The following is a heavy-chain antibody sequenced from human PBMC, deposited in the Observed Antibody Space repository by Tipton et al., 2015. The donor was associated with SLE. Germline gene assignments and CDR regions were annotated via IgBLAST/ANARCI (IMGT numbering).Heavy chain of an antibody. V-gene: IGHV4-39*07. CDR3: ARRSITPYFDY. D-gene: IGHD2/OR15-2a*01. CDR2: IHYSGTT. CDR1: GGSISSSSYY. J-gene: IGHJ4*02. Sequence: LRLSCTVSGGSISSSSYYWTWIRHPPGKGLEWIGCIHYSGTTYYNPSLKSRITISVDTSKNQFSLKLTSVTAADTAVYYCARRSITPYFDYWGQGTLVTVSS.